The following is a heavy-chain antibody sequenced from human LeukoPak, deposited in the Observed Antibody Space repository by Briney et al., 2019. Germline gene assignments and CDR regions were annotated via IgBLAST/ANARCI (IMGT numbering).Heavy chain of an antibody. J-gene: IGHJ6*02. D-gene: IGHD6-13*01. Sequence: SETLSLTCTVSGGSISSGGYYWSWIRQHPGKGLEWIGYTYYSGSTYYNPSLKSRVTISVDTSKNQFSLKLSSVTAADTAVYYCARYLSSSWSNYYYYYGMDVWGQGTTVTVSS. CDR3: ARYLSSSWSNYYYYYGMDV. CDR2: TYYSGST. CDR1: GGSISSGGYY. V-gene: IGHV4-31*03.